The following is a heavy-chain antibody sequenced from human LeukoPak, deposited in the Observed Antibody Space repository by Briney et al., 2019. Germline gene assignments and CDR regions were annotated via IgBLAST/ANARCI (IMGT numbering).Heavy chain of an antibody. D-gene: IGHD4-17*01. Sequence: SQTLSLTCSVSGGSISSGPYFWSWIRQSPGQGLEWIGYIYYSGSTNYNPSLKSRVTISVDTSKNQFSLKLSSVTAADTAVYYCARETRGTTVTSIFDYWGQGTLVTVSS. CDR2: IYYSGST. CDR3: ARETRGTTVTSIFDY. J-gene: IGHJ4*02. V-gene: IGHV4-61*01. CDR1: GGSISSGPYF.